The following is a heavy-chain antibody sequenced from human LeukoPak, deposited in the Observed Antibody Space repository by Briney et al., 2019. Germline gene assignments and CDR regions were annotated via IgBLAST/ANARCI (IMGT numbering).Heavy chain of an antibody. CDR3: ARAQTYITMVRGATLDAFDI. J-gene: IGHJ3*02. D-gene: IGHD3-10*01. Sequence: SETLSLTCAVYGGSFSGYYWSWIRQPPGKGLEWIGEINHSGSTNYNPSLKSRVTISVDTSKNQFSLKLSSVTAADTAVYYCARAQTYITMVRGATLDAFDIWGQGTMVTVSS. CDR2: INHSGST. V-gene: IGHV4-34*01. CDR1: GGSFSGYY.